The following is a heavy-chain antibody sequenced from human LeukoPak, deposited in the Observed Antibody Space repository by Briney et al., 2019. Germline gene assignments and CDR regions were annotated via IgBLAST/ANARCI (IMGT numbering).Heavy chain of an antibody. J-gene: IGHJ4*02. CDR1: GGSISSHY. CDR2: IYYSGST. V-gene: IGHV4-59*08. CDR3: ARASRYCSSTSCYAAHFDY. Sequence: PSETLSLTCTVSGGSISSHYWSWIRQPPGKGLEWIGYIYYSGSTNYNPSLKSRVTISVDTSKNQFSLKLSSVTAADTAVYYCARASRYCSSTSCYAAHFDYWGQGTLVTVSS. D-gene: IGHD2-2*01.